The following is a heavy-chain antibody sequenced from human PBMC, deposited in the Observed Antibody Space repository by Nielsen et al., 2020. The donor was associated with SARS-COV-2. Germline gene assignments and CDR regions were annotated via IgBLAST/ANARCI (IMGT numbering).Heavy chain of an antibody. J-gene: IGHJ3*02. D-gene: IGHD4-17*01. V-gene: IGHV4-34*11. CDR1: GGSFSGYY. Sequence: SETLSLTCAVYGGSFSGYYWSWIRQTPGKGLEWIGYIEYSGSTNYSPSLKSRVTISIDTSKNQFSLRLSSVTAADTALYFCARDYYGDYLDGFDIWGQGTMVTVSS. CDR3: ARDYYGDYLDGFDI. CDR2: IEYSGST.